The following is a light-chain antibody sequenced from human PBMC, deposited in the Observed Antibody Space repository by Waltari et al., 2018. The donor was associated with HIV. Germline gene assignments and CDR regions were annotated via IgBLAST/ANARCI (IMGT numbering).Light chain of an antibody. Sequence: QSVLTQPPSASGTPGQRDTLSCSGSSSSIGSNYVHRYQQLPGRTPKHLIYRNNQRPSGVPDRFSASKSGTSASLAIRGLRSEDEGDYYCAAWDYNLGGRGLFGGGTRLTVL. V-gene: IGLV1-47*01. CDR1: SSSIGSNY. CDR3: AAWDYNLGGRGL. J-gene: IGLJ3*02. CDR2: RNN.